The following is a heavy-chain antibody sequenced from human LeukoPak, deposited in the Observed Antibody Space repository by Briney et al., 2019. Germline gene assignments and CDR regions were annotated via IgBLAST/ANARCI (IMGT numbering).Heavy chain of an antibody. V-gene: IGHV3-9*01. CDR2: ISWNSGTI. J-gene: IGHJ3*02. CDR1: GFTFDDYA. D-gene: IGHD6-19*01. Sequence: PGGSLRLSCVASGFTFDDYAMHWVRQAPGKGLEWVSGISWNSGTIGYADSVKGRFTISRDNAKNSLYLQMNSLRAEDTAVYYCAKDQGYSSAWYSRDGFDMWGQGTMVTVSS. CDR3: AKDQGYSSAWYSRDGFDM.